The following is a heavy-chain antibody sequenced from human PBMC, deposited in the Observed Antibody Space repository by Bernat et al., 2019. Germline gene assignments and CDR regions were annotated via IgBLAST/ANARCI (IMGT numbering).Heavy chain of an antibody. V-gene: IGHV3-21*05. Sequence: EVQLVESGGGLVKPGGSLRLSCAASGFTFSSYSMNWVRQAPGKGLEWVSYISSSSSYIYYADSVKGRFTISRDNAKNSLYLQMNSLRAEDTAVYYCARNPGSGHKYYFDYWGQGTLVTVSS. CDR1: GFTFSSYS. D-gene: IGHD3-10*01. CDR3: ARNPGSGHKYYFDY. CDR2: ISSSSSYI. J-gene: IGHJ4*02.